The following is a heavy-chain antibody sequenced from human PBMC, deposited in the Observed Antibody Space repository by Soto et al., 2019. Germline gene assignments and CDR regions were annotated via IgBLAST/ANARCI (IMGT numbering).Heavy chain of an antibody. CDR2: ISGSGDTT. CDR1: GFTFSNYA. D-gene: IGHD3-9*01. V-gene: IGHV3-23*01. Sequence: LRLSCAASGFTFSNYAMNWVRQAPGKGLEWVSTISGSGDTTYYADSVKGRFTISRDNSKNSLYLQMNNLRAEDTAVFYCAKAEGALRYFDWPLGYWGQGTLVTVSS. CDR3: AKAEGALRYFDWPLGY. J-gene: IGHJ4*02.